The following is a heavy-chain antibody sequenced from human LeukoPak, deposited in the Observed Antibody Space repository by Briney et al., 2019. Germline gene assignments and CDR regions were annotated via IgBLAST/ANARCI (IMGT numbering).Heavy chain of an antibody. D-gene: IGHD1-26*01. J-gene: IGHJ6*03. CDR1: DDPINSGVYY. CDR3: ARAKKRSGRSRNFYLDV. Sequence: TLSLTCTVSDDPINSGVYYWNWIRQPAGKGLEWIGHIYTSGTTTNSNPSLKSRVAISLDTSKNHFSLTLSSVTAADTAVYYCARAKKRSGRSRNFYLDVWGKGTTVTVSS. CDR2: IYTSGTTT. V-gene: IGHV4-61*09.